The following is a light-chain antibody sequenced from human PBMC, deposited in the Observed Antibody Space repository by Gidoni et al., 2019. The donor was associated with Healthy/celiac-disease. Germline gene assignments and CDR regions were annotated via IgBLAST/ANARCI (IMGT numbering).Light chain of an antibody. CDR1: QSISSY. J-gene: IGKJ4*01. Sequence: DIQMTQSPSSLSASVGDRVTITCRASQSISSYLNWYQQKPGKAPKLLIYAASSLQSGVPSRFSGSGSGTDFTLTISSLQPEDFATYYCQQSYSTPPLNFXGGTKVEIE. V-gene: IGKV1-39*01. CDR2: AAS. CDR3: QQSYSTPPLN.